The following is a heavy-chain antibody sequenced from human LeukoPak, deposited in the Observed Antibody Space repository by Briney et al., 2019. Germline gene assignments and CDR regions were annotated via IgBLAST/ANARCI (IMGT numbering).Heavy chain of an antibody. CDR1: GFTFSTYG. CDR2: ISGSGGNT. CDR3: ATSRYY. J-gene: IGHJ4*02. V-gene: IGHV3-23*01. Sequence: GGSLRLFCAASGFTFSTYGMNWVRQAPGKGLEWVSGISGSGGNTYYADSVKGRFTISRDNSKNMLYLQMNSLRAEDTAVYYCATSRYYWGQGTLVIVSS.